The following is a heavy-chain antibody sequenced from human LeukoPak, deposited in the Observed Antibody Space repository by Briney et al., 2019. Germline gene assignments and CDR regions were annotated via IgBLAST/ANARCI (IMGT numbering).Heavy chain of an antibody. V-gene: IGHV3-30*02. CDR2: IRYDGSNK. Sequence: PGGSLRLSCAASEFTFSNYGMHWVRQAPGKGLEWVAFIRYDGSNKYYTDSVKGRFTISRDNSKNTLYLQMNSLRAEDTAVYYCAKDRRLEAVAGTDAFDIWGQGTMVTVSS. CDR3: AKDRRLEAVAGTDAFDI. CDR1: EFTFSNYG. D-gene: IGHD6-19*01. J-gene: IGHJ3*02.